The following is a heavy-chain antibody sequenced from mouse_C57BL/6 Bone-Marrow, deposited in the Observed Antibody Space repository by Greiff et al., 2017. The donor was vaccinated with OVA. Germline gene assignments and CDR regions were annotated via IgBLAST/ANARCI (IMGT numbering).Heavy chain of an antibody. J-gene: IGHJ4*01. D-gene: IGHD2-2*01. V-gene: IGHV1-9*01. CDR3: ARERAIYYGYDGGYYAMDY. Sequence: VKLQESGAELMKPGASVKLSCKATGYTFTGYWIEWVKQRPGHGLEWIGEILPGSGSTNYNEKFKGKATFTADTSSNTAYMQLSSLTTEDSAIYYCARERAIYYGYDGGYYAMDYWGQGTSVTVSS. CDR2: ILPGSGST. CDR1: GYTFTGYW.